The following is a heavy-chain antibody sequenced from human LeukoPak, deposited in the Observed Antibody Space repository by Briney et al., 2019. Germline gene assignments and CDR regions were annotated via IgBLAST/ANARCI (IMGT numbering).Heavy chain of an antibody. CDR1: GYTFTSYG. V-gene: IGHV1-18*01. CDR3: ASSPYYYDSSGYHNWFDP. D-gene: IGHD3-22*01. CDR2: ISPYNGKT. J-gene: IGHJ5*02. Sequence: ASVKVSCQASGYTFTSYGINWLRQAPGQGLEWMGCISPYNGKTNYAQKLQGRVNMTTDTSTSTAYMELRSLRSDDTAVYYCASSPYYYDSSGYHNWFDPWGQGTLVTVSS.